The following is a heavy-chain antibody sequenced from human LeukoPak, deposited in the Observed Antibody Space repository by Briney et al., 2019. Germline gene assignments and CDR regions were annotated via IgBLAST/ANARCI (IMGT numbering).Heavy chain of an antibody. CDR2: ISGNGGST. D-gene: IGHD6-19*01. CDR1: GFTFATFV. Sequence: PGGSLRLSCSASGFTFATFVMHWVRQAPGKGLEYVSGISGNGGSTYNADFVKGRFTISRDNSKNTLFLQMTSLRAEDTAVYYCVNQISGWVYWGQGTLVTVSS. CDR3: VNQISGWVY. J-gene: IGHJ4*02. V-gene: IGHV3-64D*06.